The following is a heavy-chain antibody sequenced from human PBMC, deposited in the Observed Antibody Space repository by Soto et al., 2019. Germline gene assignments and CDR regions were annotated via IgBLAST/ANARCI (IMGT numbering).Heavy chain of an antibody. CDR3: AKNGDFWSWGMDV. CDR1: GFTFSTYA. D-gene: IGHD3-3*01. Sequence: GSLRLSCAASGFTFSTYAMTWVRQAPGKGLEWVSLISNSGDGTYYADSVKGRFTISRDNSQRTLNLQMNSLRAEDTAVYYCAKNGDFWSWGMDVWGQGTTVTVSS. V-gene: IGHV3-23*01. CDR2: ISNSGDGT. J-gene: IGHJ6*02.